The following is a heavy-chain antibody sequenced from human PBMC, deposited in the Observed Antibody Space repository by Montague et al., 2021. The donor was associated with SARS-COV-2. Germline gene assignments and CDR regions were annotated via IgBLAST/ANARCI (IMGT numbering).Heavy chain of an antibody. J-gene: IGHJ4*02. CDR1: GFSVNSRY. V-gene: IGHV3-53*01. CDR3: ARDRGYPTYYFDC. Sequence: SLRLSCAASGFSVNSRYMSWVRQAPGKGLEWVSVLYSGGGTYYADSVKGRVTISSDNPKNTLYLQMNSLRAEDTAVYYCARDRGYPTYYFDCWGQGTLVTVSS. CDR2: LYSGGGT. D-gene: IGHD5-12*01.